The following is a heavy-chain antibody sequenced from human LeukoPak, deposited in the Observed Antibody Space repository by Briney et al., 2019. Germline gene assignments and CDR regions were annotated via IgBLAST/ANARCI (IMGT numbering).Heavy chain of an antibody. CDR2: ISSSSGYT. Sequence: GGSLRLSCAASGFTFSDYYMSWIRRAPGKGLEWVSYISSSSGYTSYADSVKGRFTISRDNAKNSLYLQMNSLRAEDAAVYYCARYGSIVAAGTFDYWGQGTLVTVSS. V-gene: IGHV3-11*06. CDR3: ARYGSIVAAGTFDY. D-gene: IGHD6-13*01. J-gene: IGHJ4*02. CDR1: GFTFSDYY.